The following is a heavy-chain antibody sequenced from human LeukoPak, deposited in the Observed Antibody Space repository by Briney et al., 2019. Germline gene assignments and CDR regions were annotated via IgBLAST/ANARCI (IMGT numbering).Heavy chain of an antibody. CDR3: AKDYSYGFYYYMDV. V-gene: IGHV3-74*01. CDR2: ISGDGSTT. Sequence: GGSLRLSCATSGFTFSNYWMHWVRQAPGKGLVWVSRISGDGSTTAYADSVQGRFTVSRDYAKNTLYLQMNSLRAEDTAVYYCAKDYSYGFYYYMDVWGKGTTVTVSS. D-gene: IGHD5-18*01. CDR1: GFTFSNYW. J-gene: IGHJ6*03.